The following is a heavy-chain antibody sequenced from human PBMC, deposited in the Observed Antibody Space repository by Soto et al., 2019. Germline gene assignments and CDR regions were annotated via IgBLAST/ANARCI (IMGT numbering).Heavy chain of an antibody. V-gene: IGHV5-10-1*01. J-gene: IGHJ6*02. CDR2: VDPSDSYT. CDR1: GYSFTSYW. D-gene: IGHD3-9*01. Sequence: GESLKISCKGSGYSFTSYWISWVRQMPGKGLEWMGRVDPSDSYTNYSPSFQGHVTISADKSISTAYLQWSSLKASDTAMYYCARRDIGTGYYTNYYYGMDGWGQGTTVTVSS. CDR3: ARRDIGTGYYTNYYYGMDG.